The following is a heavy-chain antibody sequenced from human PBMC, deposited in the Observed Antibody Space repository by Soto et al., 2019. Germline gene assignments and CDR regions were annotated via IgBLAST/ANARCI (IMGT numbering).Heavy chain of an antibody. CDR3: ARGGPVSVSHAWQLLGYFDY. Sequence: SETLSLTCSVSGGSISRGAYFWTWIRQFPGKGLEWIAYISYTGATYYNPSLKSRVTILADTSKNQFSLKLNSVTSADTAAYYCARGGPVSVSHAWQLLGYFDYWGQGTLVTVSS. D-gene: IGHD2-15*01. CDR2: ISYTGAT. V-gene: IGHV4-31*03. J-gene: IGHJ4*02. CDR1: GGSISRGAYF.